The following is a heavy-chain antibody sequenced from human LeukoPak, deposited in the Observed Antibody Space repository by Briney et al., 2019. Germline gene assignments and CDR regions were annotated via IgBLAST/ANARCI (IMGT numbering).Heavy chain of an antibody. CDR1: GFTFDDHA. J-gene: IGHJ5*02. Sequence: GGSLRLSCAGSGFTFDDHAMHWVRQAPGKGLEWVAAISWNSAAIGYADSVRGRFTISRDNSKNTLYLQMNSLRAEDTAVYYCAKDPGFYYDSSGYYHWGQGTLVTVSS. CDR3: AKDPGFYYDSSGYYH. CDR2: ISWNSAAI. V-gene: IGHV3-9*01. D-gene: IGHD3-22*01.